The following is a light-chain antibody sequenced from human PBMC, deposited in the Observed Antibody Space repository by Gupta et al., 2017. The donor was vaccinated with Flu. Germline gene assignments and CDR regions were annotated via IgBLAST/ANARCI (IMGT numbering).Light chain of an antibody. J-gene: IGLJ2*01. CDR3: QSVDRSGSSVV. Sequence: TATNPGSGGELAKQLTFWYQQKPAQAPVTVIYKDNRRPSGIPERFSGSRSGTKATLTISGVLAEEEADYYCQSVDRSGSSVVFGGGTKVTVL. CDR1: ELAKQL. V-gene: IGLV3-25*01. CDR2: KDN.